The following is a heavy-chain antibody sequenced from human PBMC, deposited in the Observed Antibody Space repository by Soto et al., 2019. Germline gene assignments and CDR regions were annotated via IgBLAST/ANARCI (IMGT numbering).Heavy chain of an antibody. CDR3: ATDYDFWSQAPTGWFDP. Sequence: GGSLRLSCAASGFTFGSYSMNWVRQAPGKGLEWVSSISSSSSYIYYADSVKGRFTISRDNAKNSLYLQMNSLRAEDTAVYYCATDYDFWSQAPTGWFDPWGQGTLVTVSS. V-gene: IGHV3-21*01. D-gene: IGHD3-3*01. J-gene: IGHJ5*02. CDR2: ISSSSSYI. CDR1: GFTFGSYS.